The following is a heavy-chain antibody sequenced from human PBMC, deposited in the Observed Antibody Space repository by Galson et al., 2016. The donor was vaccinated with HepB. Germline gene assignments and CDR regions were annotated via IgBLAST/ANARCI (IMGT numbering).Heavy chain of an antibody. D-gene: IGHD3-3*01. CDR2: INSGGAT. J-gene: IGHJ4*02. Sequence: SLRLSCAASGLTFSRYAMTWVRQAPGKGLEWVSTINSGGATYYGDSVKGRFIISRDNSKNTLYLQMNNLRAEDTAMYYCAKDDFWSGYSRSGLDYWGQGTLVTVFS. CDR3: AKDDFWSGYSRSGLDY. CDR1: GLTFSRYA. V-gene: IGHV3-23*01.